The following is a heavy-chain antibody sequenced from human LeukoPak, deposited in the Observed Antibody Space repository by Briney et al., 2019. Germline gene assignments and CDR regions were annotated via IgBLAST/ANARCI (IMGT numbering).Heavy chain of an antibody. Sequence: SETLSLTCTVSGDSISSNYWNWIRQPPGKGLEWIGSIYYSGSANYNPSLKSRVTISVDTSKNQFSLKLSSVTAADTAVYYCARDLGRSDYYDSSGYPIPFDYWGQGTLVTVSS. D-gene: IGHD3-22*01. CDR2: IYYSGSA. CDR1: GDSISSNY. J-gene: IGHJ4*02. CDR3: ARDLGRSDYYDSSGYPIPFDY. V-gene: IGHV4-59*12.